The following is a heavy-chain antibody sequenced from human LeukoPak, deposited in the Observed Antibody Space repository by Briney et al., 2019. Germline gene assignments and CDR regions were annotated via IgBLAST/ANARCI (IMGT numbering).Heavy chain of an antibody. D-gene: IGHD5-18*01. CDR2: LYYSGST. V-gene: IGHV4-59*01. CDR1: GRSISSYY. CDR3: ARAGSGYSFDY. J-gene: IGHJ4*02. Sequence: SETLSLTCTVSGRSISSYYWSWIRHPPGKGLEWIGYLYYSGSTNYNPSLKSRVTISVDTSKNQFSLKLSSVTAADTAVYYCARAGSGYSFDYWGQGTLVTVSS.